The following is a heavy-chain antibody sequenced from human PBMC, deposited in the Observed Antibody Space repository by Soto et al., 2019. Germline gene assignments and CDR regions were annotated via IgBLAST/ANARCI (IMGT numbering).Heavy chain of an antibody. CDR3: ARERYYDILTGPYYGMDV. Sequence: ASVKVSCKASGGTFSSYAISWVRQAPGQGLEWMGGIIPIFGTANYAQKFQGRVTITADESTSTAYMELSSLRSEDTAVYYCARERYYDILTGPYYGMDVWGQGTTVTVSS. D-gene: IGHD3-9*01. CDR2: IIPIFGTA. CDR1: GGTFSSYA. V-gene: IGHV1-69*13. J-gene: IGHJ6*02.